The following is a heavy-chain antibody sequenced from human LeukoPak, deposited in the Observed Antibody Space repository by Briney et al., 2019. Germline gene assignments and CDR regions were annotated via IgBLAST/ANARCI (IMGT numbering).Heavy chain of an antibody. V-gene: IGHV4-39*07. CDR1: GGSISSSSYY. CDR2: IYYSGST. Sequence: PSETLSLTCTVSGGSISSSSYYWGWIRQPPGKGLEWIGSIYYSGSTYYNPSLKSRVTISVDTSKNQFSLKLSSVTAADTAVYYCARDYCGGDCLKTRDDAFDIWGQGTMVTVSS. CDR3: ARDYCGGDCLKTRDDAFDI. D-gene: IGHD2-21*01. J-gene: IGHJ3*02.